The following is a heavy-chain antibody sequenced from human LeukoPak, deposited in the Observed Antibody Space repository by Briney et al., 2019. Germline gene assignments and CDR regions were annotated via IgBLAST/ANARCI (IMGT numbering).Heavy chain of an antibody. CDR1: GFTFSSYD. CDR3: ARVGPDSSGYYYFDY. Sequence: GGSLRLSCAASGFTFSSYDMHWVRQATGKGLEWVSAIGTTGDTYYPGSVKGRFTISRENAKNSLYLQMNSLRAGDTAVYYCARVGPDSSGYYYFDYWGQGTLVTVSS. D-gene: IGHD3-22*01. V-gene: IGHV3-13*01. CDR2: IGTTGDT. J-gene: IGHJ4*02.